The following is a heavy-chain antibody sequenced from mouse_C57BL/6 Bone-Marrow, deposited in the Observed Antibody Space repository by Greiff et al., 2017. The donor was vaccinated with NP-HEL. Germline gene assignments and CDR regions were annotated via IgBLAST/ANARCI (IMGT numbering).Heavy chain of an antibody. CDR1: GYTFTSYL. D-gene: IGHD1-1*01. Sequence: QVQLKQPGAELVKPGASVKLSCKASGYTFTSYLMHWVKQRPGRGLEWIGRIDPNSGGTKYNEKFKSKATLTVDKPSSTAYMQLNRLTSEDSAVYNCARYYYGSSSFDYWGQGTTLTVSA. J-gene: IGHJ2*01. V-gene: IGHV1-72*01. CDR2: IDPNSGGT. CDR3: ARYYYGSSSFDY.